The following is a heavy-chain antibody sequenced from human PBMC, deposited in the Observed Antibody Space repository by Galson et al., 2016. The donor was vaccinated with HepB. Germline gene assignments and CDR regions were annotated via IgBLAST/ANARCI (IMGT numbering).Heavy chain of an antibody. Sequence: QSGAEVKKPGESLKISCQASGYTFSDYWIGWVRQRPGEGLEYMGIIYPLDSDTKYSPSSQGQVTLSVDKSSDTAFLQWGSLKASDSAIYYCAKLALRQPGASRMDVWGQGTTVTVSS. CDR1: GYTFSDYW. CDR3: AKLALRQPGASRMDV. CDR2: IYPLDSDT. D-gene: IGHD3-10*01. V-gene: IGHV5-51*01. J-gene: IGHJ6*02.